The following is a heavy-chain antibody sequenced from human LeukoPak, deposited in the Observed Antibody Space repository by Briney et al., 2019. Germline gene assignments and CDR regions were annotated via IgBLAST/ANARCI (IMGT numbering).Heavy chain of an antibody. CDR3: ARGPVTRFEI. D-gene: IGHD4-17*01. CDR1: GFTVSSNY. J-gene: IGHJ3*02. V-gene: IGHV3-53*01. CDR2: IYSGGTT. Sequence: GGSLRLSCASSGFTVSSNYMRWVRQAPGKGLEWVSVIYSGGTTYYADSVRGRFTISRDNSNNTLYLQMNSLRAEDTAVYYCARGPVTRFEIWGQGTMVTVSS.